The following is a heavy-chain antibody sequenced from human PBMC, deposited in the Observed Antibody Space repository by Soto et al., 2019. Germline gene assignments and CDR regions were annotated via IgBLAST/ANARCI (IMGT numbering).Heavy chain of an antibody. J-gene: IGHJ4*02. V-gene: IGHV1-3*01. CDR1: GYTLTNYA. Sequence: QVQLVQSGAEVKKPGASVRVSCKPSGYTLTNYAIHWVRQAAGQSLEWLAWIDPGSGRATYSQKVQGRIIVTRDNSATTFYMDLTRLSSEDMAVHFCTRDLNGGNPFDYWGEGALVTVSS. D-gene: IGHD2-8*01. CDR2: IDPGSGRA. CDR3: TRDLNGGNPFDY.